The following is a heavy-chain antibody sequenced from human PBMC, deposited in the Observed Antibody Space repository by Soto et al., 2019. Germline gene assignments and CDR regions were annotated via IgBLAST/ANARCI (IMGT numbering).Heavy chain of an antibody. V-gene: IGHV3-48*02. CDR3: ASDVGNYSHKYYYYYYCMDV. Sequence: EVQLVESGGGLVQPGGSLRLSCAASGFTFSSYSMNWVRQAPGKGLEWVSYIISSSSTIYYADSVKGRFTITSDNAKNSLYLQMNSLSDEDTAVYYCASDVGNYSHKYYYYYYCMDVWGQGTTVTVSS. D-gene: IGHD4-4*01. CDR2: IISSSSTI. CDR1: GFTFSSYS. J-gene: IGHJ6*02.